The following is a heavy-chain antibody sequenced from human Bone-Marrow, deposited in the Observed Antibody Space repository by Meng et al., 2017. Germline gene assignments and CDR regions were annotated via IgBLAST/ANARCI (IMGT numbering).Heavy chain of an antibody. D-gene: IGHD3-22*01. Sequence: QLQLHPWGAGALEPSATLSLPCAVYGGSFSGYYWSWIRQPPGKGLEWIGEINHSGSTNYNPSLKSRVTISVDTSKNQFSLKLSSVTAADTAVYYCARLAYDSSGYWFDYWGQGTLVTVSS. CDR2: INHSGST. J-gene: IGHJ4*02. V-gene: IGHV4-34*01. CDR1: GGSFSGYY. CDR3: ARLAYDSSGYWFDY.